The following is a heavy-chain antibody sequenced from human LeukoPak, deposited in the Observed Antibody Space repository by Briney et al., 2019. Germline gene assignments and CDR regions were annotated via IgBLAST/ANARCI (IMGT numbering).Heavy chain of an antibody. Sequence: SETLSLTCAVYGGSFSGYYWSWIRQPPGKGLEWSGEINHSGSTNYNPSLKSRVTISVDTSKNQFSLKLSSVTAADTAVYYCARGSQSLGYCSGGSCRAKIFDYWGQGTLVTVSS. J-gene: IGHJ4*02. CDR2: INHSGST. V-gene: IGHV4-34*01. CDR3: ARGSQSLGYCSGGSCRAKIFDY. CDR1: GGSFSGYY. D-gene: IGHD2-15*01.